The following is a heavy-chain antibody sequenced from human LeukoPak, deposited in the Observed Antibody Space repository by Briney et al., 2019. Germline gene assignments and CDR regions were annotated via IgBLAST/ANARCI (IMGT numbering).Heavy chain of an antibody. Sequence: SETLSLTCTVSGGSISSGDYYWSWIRQPPGKGLEWIGYIYYSGSTYYNPSLKSRVTISVDTSKNQFSLKLSSVTAADTAVYYCARHVFFRVVSEDWFDPWGQGALVTVSS. J-gene: IGHJ5*02. V-gene: IGHV4-30-4*08. D-gene: IGHD3-22*01. CDR3: ARHVFFRVVSEDWFDP. CDR2: IYYSGST. CDR1: GGSISSGDYY.